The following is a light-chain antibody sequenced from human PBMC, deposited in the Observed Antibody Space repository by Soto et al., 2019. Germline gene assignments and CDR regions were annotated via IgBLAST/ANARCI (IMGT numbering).Light chain of an antibody. CDR3: QQYYSTPWT. CDR2: WAS. V-gene: IGKV4-1*01. J-gene: IGKJ1*01. CDR1: QSVLYSSNNKNY. Sequence: DIVMTQSPDSLAVSLGERATINCKSSQSVLYSSNNKNYLAWYQQKPGQPPKLLIYWASTRESVVPDRFSGRGSETDFTLTLSRLQAEDVAVYYCQQYYSTPWTFGQGTKVEIK.